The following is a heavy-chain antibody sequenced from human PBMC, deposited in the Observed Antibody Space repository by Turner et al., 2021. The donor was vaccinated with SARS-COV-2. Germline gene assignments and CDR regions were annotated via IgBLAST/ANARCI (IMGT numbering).Heavy chain of an antibody. CDR1: GFTFSNAW. J-gene: IGHJ6*02. CDR2: IKSNTDGGTT. V-gene: IGHV3-15*01. Sequence: EVQLVESGGGLVKPGGSLRLSGPASGFTFSNAWMNWVRQAPGKGLEWVGRIKSNTDGGTTDYAAPVKVKFTISRDDSKNTLYLQMNSLKTEDTAVYYCTTNRMTGNYYYYYGMDVWGQGTTVTVSS. CDR3: TTNRMTGNYYYYYGMDV.